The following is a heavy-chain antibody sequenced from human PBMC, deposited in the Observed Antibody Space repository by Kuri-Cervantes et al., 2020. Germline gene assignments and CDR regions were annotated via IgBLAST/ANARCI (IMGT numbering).Heavy chain of an antibody. D-gene: IGHD3-9*01. J-gene: IGHJ6*02. V-gene: IGHV3-30-3*02. CDR2: ISYDGSNK. CDR3: AKTQVLRYFDWLKAGRNYYGMDV. CDR1: GFTFSSHA. Sequence: LSLTCAASGFTFSSHAMHWVRQAPGKGLEWVAVISYDGSNKYYADSVKGRFTISRDNSKNTLYLQMNSLRAEDTAVYYCAKTQVLRYFDWLKAGRNYYGMDVWGQGTTVTVSS.